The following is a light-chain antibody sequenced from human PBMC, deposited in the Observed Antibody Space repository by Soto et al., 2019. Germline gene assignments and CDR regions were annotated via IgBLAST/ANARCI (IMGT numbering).Light chain of an antibody. J-gene: IGKJ2*01. Sequence: DIQMTQSPSSMSASVGDRVTITCQASQDISNYLNWYQQKPGKAPKLLIYDASKLETGVPSRFSGSGSGTDFTFTISILQPEDIATYYCQQYENLPYTVGQGTKLEIK. CDR2: DAS. V-gene: IGKV1-33*01. CDR3: QQYENLPYT. CDR1: QDISNY.